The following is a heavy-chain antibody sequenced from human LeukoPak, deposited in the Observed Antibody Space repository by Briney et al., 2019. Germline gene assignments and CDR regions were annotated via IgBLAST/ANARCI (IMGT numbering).Heavy chain of an antibody. V-gene: IGHV3-30*18. J-gene: IGHJ4*02. D-gene: IGHD2-21*02. CDR3: AKTEGVTGRFDY. CDR1: GFSFSSYG. CDR2: ISYDGGSK. Sequence: GGSLRLSCAASGFSFSSYGMHWVRQTPGKGLEWVAVISYDGGSKYYADSVKGRFTISRDNSKNTLYLQMNSLRAEDTAVYYCAKTEGVTGRFDYWGQGTLVTVSS.